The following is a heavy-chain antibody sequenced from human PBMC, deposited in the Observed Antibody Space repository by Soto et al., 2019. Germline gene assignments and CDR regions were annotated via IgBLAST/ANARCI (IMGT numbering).Heavy chain of an antibody. CDR3: ARYPGTIMSTIVGSYYFDY. CDR1: GFTFSNYS. CDR2: ISSTGDYK. V-gene: IGHV3-21*01. D-gene: IGHD5-12*01. Sequence: ESGGGLVKPGGSLRLSCAVSGFTFSNYSMNWVRQAPGKGLEWVSSISSTGDYKYYTDSVKGRFTVSRDNAKNSLYLQMNSLRAEDTAVYFCARYPGTIMSTIVGSYYFDYWGLGTLVTVSS. J-gene: IGHJ4*02.